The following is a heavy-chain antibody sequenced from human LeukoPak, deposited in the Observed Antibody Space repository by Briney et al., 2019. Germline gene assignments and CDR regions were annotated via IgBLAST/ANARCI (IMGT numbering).Heavy chain of an antibody. CDR1: GFTFSSYW. Sequence: GGSLRLSCAASGFTFSSYWMSWVRQAPGKGLEWVANIKQDGSEKYYVDSVKGRFTISRDNAKNSLYLQMNSLRAEDTAVYYCARDRLLLWFGELQYYYGMDVWGQGTTVTVSS. CDR2: IKQDGSEK. D-gene: IGHD3-10*01. CDR3: ARDRLLLWFGELQYYYGMDV. J-gene: IGHJ6*02. V-gene: IGHV3-7*01.